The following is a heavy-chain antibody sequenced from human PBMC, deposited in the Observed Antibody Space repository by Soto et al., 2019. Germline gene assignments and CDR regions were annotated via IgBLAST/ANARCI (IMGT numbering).Heavy chain of an antibody. CDR2: ISYDGSHK. J-gene: IGHJ4*02. CDR3: ARDNAHYDSSGYYNY. Sequence: GGSLRLSCAASGFTFSSYAMHWVRQAPGKGLEWVAVISYDGSHKYYADSVEGRFTISRDNSKNTLYLQMNSLRADDTAVYYCARDNAHYDSSGYYNYWGQGTLVTVSS. V-gene: IGHV3-30-3*01. CDR1: GFTFSSYA. D-gene: IGHD3-22*01.